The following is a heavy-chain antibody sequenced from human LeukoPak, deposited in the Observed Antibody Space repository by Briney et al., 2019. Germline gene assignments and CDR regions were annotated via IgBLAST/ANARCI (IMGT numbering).Heavy chain of an antibody. D-gene: IGHD6-6*01. CDR3: AREVNIAARRAFDY. J-gene: IGHJ4*02. Sequence: GSVTVSCKASGYTFTGYYMHWVRQAPGQGVEWMGWINPNSGGTNYAQKFQGRVTMTRDTSISTAYMELSRLRSDDTAVYYCAREVNIAARRAFDYWGQGTLVTVSS. CDR1: GYTFTGYY. V-gene: IGHV1-2*02. CDR2: INPNSGGT.